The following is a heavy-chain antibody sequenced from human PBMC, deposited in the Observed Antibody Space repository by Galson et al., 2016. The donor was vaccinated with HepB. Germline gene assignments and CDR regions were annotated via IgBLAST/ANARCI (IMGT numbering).Heavy chain of an antibody. J-gene: IGHJ5*02. CDR2: IIPIFGTA. Sequence: PGQGLEWMGGIIPIFGTANYAQKFQGRVTITADESTSTAYMELSSLRSEDTAVYYCASRAYYYDSSGSGWFDPWGQGTLVTVSS. V-gene: IGHV1-69*01. D-gene: IGHD3-22*01. CDR3: ASRAYYYDSSGSGWFDP.